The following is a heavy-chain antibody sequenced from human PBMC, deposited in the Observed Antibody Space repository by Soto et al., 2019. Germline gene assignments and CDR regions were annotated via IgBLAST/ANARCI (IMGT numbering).Heavy chain of an antibody. CDR3: ARVWDYVAFDI. CDR1: GGSVSSGSYY. Sequence: PSETLSLTCTVSGGSVSSGSYYWGWIRQPPGKGLEWIGYIYYSGSTNYNPSLKGRVTISVDTSKNQFSLKLSSVTAADTAVYYCARVWDYVAFDIWGQGTMVTVSS. V-gene: IGHV4-61*01. CDR2: IYYSGST. D-gene: IGHD4-17*01. J-gene: IGHJ3*02.